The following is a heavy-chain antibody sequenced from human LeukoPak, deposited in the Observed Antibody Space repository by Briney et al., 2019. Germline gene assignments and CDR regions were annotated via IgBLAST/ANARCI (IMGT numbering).Heavy chain of an antibody. J-gene: IGHJ4*02. V-gene: IGHV4-31*03. D-gene: IGHD5-12*01. CDR2: IYYSGST. Sequence: PSETLSLTCTVSGGSISSGGYYWRWLRQHPGTGLEWIGYIYYSGSTYYNPSLKSRVTISVDTSKNQFSLKLSSVTAADTAVYYCARDRGPYSGYDSYYFDYWGQGTLVTVSS. CDR1: GGSISSGGYY. CDR3: ARDRGPYSGYDSYYFDY.